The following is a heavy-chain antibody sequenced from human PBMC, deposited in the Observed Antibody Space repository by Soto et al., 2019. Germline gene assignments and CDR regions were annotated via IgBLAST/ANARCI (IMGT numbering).Heavy chain of an antibody. J-gene: IGHJ6*02. V-gene: IGHV3-48*03. CDR3: ARSGPFYGSGSYYYYGMDV. CDR2: ISSGGGTI. CDR1: GLTLSSYE. Sequence: GGSLRLSCAASGLTLSSYEMNWVRQAPGKGLEWVSHISSGGGTIYYADSVKGRFTISRDNAKNSLYLQLNSLRAEDTAVYYCARSGPFYGSGSYYYYGMDVWGQGTTVTVSS. D-gene: IGHD3-10*01.